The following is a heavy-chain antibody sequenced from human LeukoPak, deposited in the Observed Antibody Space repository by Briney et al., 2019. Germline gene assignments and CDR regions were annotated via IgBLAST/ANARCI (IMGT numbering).Heavy chain of an antibody. J-gene: IGHJ6*03. Sequence: SETLSLTCTVSGGSISSSSYYWGWSRQPPGKGLEWIGSIYYSWSTYYNPSLKSRVTISVDTSKNQFSLKLSSVTAADTAVYYCARHEGSGYAKSYYYYMDVWGKGTTVTVSS. CDR2: IYYSWST. CDR3: ARHEGSGYAKSYYYYMDV. V-gene: IGHV4-39*01. D-gene: IGHD5-12*01. CDR1: GGSISSSSYY.